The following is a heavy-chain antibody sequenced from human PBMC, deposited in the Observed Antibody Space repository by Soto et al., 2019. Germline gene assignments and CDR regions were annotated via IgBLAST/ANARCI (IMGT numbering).Heavy chain of an antibody. Sequence: GGSLRLSCTASGFTFSSYWMHWVRQAPGEGLVWVSRINSDGSTTSYADSVKGRFTISRDNAKNTLYLQMNSLRAEDTAVYYCARSGVTMVREVISTYWYFDLWGRGTLVTVSS. V-gene: IGHV3-74*01. CDR2: INSDGSTT. CDR3: ARSGVTMVREVISTYWYFDL. CDR1: GFTFSSYW. D-gene: IGHD3-10*01. J-gene: IGHJ2*01.